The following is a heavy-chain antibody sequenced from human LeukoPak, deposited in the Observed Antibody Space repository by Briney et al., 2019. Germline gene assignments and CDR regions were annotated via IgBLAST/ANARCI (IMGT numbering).Heavy chain of an antibody. CDR3: ARGSKGYYFDY. V-gene: IGHV3-7*01. J-gene: IGHJ4*02. Sequence: GGSLRLSCAASGFTFSTYGMNWVRQAPGKGLEWVANIKQDGSEKYYVDSVKGRFTISRDNAKNSLYLQMNSLRAEDTAVYYCARGSKGYYFDYWGQGTLVTVSS. CDR2: IKQDGSEK. CDR1: GFTFSTYG.